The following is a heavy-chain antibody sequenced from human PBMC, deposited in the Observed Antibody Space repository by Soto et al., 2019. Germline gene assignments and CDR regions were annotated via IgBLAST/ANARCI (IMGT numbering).Heavy chain of an antibody. CDR1: GFTFSNFG. CDR2: ISNDGTSE. V-gene: IGHV3-30*03. Sequence: QVQVVESGGGVVHPEKSLRLSCAASGFTFSNFGMHWVRQAPGKGLEWVAVISNDGTSENYAQSVNGRFTISRDNSKNTLYLQMNSLRAEDTAVYYCAGGSGSYYVWGQGTLVTVSS. J-gene: IGHJ4*02. D-gene: IGHD1-26*01. CDR3: AGGSGSYYV.